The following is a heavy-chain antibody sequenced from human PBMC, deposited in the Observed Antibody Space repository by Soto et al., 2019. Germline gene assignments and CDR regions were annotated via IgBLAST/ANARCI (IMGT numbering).Heavy chain of an antibody. V-gene: IGHV3-9*01. CDR2: ITWNSGTI. J-gene: IGHJ6*02. D-gene: IGHD3-10*01. Sequence: EVQLVGSGGGLVQPGRSLRLSCAASGVTIDADALHYVRQAPGQHREWVSGITWNSGTIGYADSGKGRFTISRDNGKNSLDLQMNSLSPEDTALYSCAKAHYGSAIYGMDVWGQGTTVTVSS. CDR3: AKAHYGSAIYGMDV. CDR1: GVTIDADA.